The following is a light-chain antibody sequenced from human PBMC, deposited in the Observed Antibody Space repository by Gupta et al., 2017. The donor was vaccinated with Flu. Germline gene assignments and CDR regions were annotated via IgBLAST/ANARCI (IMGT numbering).Light chain of an antibody. V-gene: IGLV2-23*02. CDR3: CSYTLTNTFV. J-gene: IGLJ1*01. Sequence: ITISGTGTSRDIGTHKLGSWYQQHPGKAPKLVISQVSERPSGVSDRFSGSKSGNTASLTSSGLQAEDEADYYCCSYTLTNTFVFGTGTKVTIL. CDR2: QVS. CDR1: SRDIGTHKL.